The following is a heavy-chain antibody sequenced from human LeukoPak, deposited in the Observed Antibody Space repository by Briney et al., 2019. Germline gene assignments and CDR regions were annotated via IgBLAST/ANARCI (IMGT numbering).Heavy chain of an antibody. CDR2: FDPEDGET. D-gene: IGHD3-10*01. CDR3: ATVWFGIYAFDI. Sequence: ASVKVSCKVSGYTLTELSMRWVRQAPGKGLEWMGGFDPEDGETIYAQKFQGRVTMTEDTSTDTAYMELSSLRSEDTAVYYCATVWFGIYAFDIWGQGTMVTVSS. J-gene: IGHJ3*02. CDR1: GYTLTELS. V-gene: IGHV1-24*01.